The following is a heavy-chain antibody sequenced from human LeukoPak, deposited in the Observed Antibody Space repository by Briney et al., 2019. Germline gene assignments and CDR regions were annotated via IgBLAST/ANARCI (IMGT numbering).Heavy chain of an antibody. Sequence: GGSLRLSCAASGFTFSSYAMHWVRQAPGKGLEWVAVISYDGSNKYYADSVKGRFTISRDNSKNTLYLQMNSLRAEDTAVYYCARGDGDFDYWGQGTLDTVSS. V-gene: IGHV3-30-3*01. CDR2: ISYDGSNK. CDR1: GFTFSSYA. CDR3: ARGDGDFDY. J-gene: IGHJ4*02. D-gene: IGHD2-21*02.